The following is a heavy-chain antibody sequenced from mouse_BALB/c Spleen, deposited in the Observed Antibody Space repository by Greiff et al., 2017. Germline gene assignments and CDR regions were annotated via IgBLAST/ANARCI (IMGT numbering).Heavy chain of an antibody. J-gene: IGHJ1*01. Sequence: SGAELARPGASVKMSCKASGYTFTSYTMHWVKQRPGQGLEWIGYINPSSGYTNYNQKFKDKATLTADKSSSTAYMQLSSLTSEDSAVYYCARKGLTTGRYFDVWGAGTTVTVSS. V-gene: IGHV1-4*01. CDR2: INPSSGYT. CDR3: ARKGLTTGRYFDV. CDR1: GYTFTSYT. D-gene: IGHD2-12*01.